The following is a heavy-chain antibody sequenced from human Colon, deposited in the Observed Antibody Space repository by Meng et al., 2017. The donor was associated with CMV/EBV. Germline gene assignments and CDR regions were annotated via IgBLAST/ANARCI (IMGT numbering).Heavy chain of an antibody. CDR2: INPDSGGT. CDR1: GYIFTGYY. Sequence: VSCKASGYIFTGYYMHWVRQAPGQGLEWVGRINPDSGGTDYAQNFQGRVTMTRDTSTNTAYMELTRLTSDDTAVYYCARRYDWESSRDFWGQGTLVT. V-gene: IGHV1-2*06. D-gene: IGHD3-16*02. CDR3: ARRYDWESSRDF. J-gene: IGHJ4*02.